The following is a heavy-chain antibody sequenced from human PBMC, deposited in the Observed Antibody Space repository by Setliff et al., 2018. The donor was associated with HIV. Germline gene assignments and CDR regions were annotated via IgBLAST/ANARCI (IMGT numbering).Heavy chain of an antibody. J-gene: IGHJ5*02. V-gene: IGHV1-69*13. Sequence: ASVKVSCKAAGGTFSGHAINWVRQAPGQGVEWMGEIIPLFGTAHYAQRFRGRVTITADHSTSTAYMELSRLKSADTAVYYCARAPAHEHATGWYSSSNRFDPWGQGTLVTVSS. CDR1: GGTFSGHA. D-gene: IGHD1-26*01. CDR3: ARAPAHEHATGWYSSSNRFDP. CDR2: IIPLFGTA.